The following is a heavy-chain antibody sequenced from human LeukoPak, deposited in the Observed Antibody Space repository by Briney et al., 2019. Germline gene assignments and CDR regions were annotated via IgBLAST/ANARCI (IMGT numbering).Heavy chain of an antibody. D-gene: IGHD3-3*01. J-gene: IGHJ3*02. CDR1: GGSISSYY. CDR3: ARGGTYYDFWSGHDAFDI. CDR2: IYYSGST. Sequence: SETLSLTCTVSGGSISSYYWSWIRQPPGKGLEWIGYIYYSGSTNYNPSLKSRVTISVDTSKNQFSLKLSSVTAADTAVYYCARGGTYYDFWSGHDAFDIWGQGTMVTVSS. V-gene: IGHV4-59*01.